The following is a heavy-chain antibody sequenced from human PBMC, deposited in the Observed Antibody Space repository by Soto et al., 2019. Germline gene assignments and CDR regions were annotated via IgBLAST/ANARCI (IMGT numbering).Heavy chain of an antibody. D-gene: IGHD4-17*01. V-gene: IGHV4-30-4*01. J-gene: IGHJ2*01. CDR3: AREVIPLTTDWYFDL. Sequence: QLQLRESGPGLVKPSETLSLTCTVSGGSISGGVGGLYYWRCIRQPPVRGVEWIGYIYNSGSTYYKPALKRRVTIAVDTSKNQFSLRLSSVTAADTAVYYCAREVIPLTTDWYFDLWGRGTLVTVSS. CDR1: GGSISGGVGGLYY. CDR2: IYNSGST.